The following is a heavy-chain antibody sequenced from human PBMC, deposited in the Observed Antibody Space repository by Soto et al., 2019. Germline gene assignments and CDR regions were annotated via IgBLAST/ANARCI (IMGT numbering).Heavy chain of an antibody. V-gene: IGHV1-18*01. CDR2: INIYKGNT. J-gene: IGHJ4*02. CDR3: ARERGGYAYGDY. Sequence: QVQLMQSGAEVKKPGASVKVSCKPSGYTFSSYGIAWVRQAPGQGLEWMGWINIYKGNTNYAQKFQDRVTMTTDTSTTTVYMELRSLGSDDTAVDYCARERGGYAYGDYWGQGTLVTVSS. D-gene: IGHD3-16*01. CDR1: GYTFSSYG.